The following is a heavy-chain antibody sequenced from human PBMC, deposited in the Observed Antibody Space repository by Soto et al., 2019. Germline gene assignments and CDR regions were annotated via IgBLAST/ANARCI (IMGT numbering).Heavy chain of an antibody. CDR3: ATMGTPVTGLYYFDY. V-gene: IGHV4-30-4*01. CDR2: ISYSGTT. D-gene: IGHD4-17*01. CDR1: GGSISSGNYY. J-gene: IGHJ4*02. Sequence: QVQLQESGPGLVKPSQTLSLTCTVSGGSISSGNYYWSWIRQPPGKDLEWIGFISYSGTTHYSASLRSRVSISVDTSKNQFSLDLSSVTAADTAVYYCATMGTPVTGLYYFDYWGQGTLVTVSS.